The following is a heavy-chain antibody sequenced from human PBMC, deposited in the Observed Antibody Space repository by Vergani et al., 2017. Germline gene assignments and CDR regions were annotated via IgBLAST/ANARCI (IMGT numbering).Heavy chain of an antibody. J-gene: IGHJ4*02. CDR2: IKQDGSEK. CDR3: ARDVPDYGGNSGY. D-gene: IGHD4-23*01. Sequence: EVQLVESGGGLVQPGGSLRLSCAASGFMFSNYWMNWVRQAPGKGLEWVANIKQDGSEKYYVDSVKGRFTISRDNAKNSLYLQMNSLRAEDTAVYYCARDVPDYGGNSGYWGQGTLVTVSS. CDR1: GFMFSNYW. V-gene: IGHV3-7*03.